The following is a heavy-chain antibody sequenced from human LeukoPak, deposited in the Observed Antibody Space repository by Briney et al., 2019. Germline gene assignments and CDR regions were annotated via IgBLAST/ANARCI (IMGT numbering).Heavy chain of an antibody. CDR2: ISDGGSTT. CDR1: GFTFSSYC. Sequence: PGGSLRLSCAASGFTFSSYCMHWVRQAPGKGLVWVSRISDGGSTTTYADSVKGRFTISRDNAKNTLYLQMNGLRAEDTAVYYCSRSAYYDGSGNYCEYWGQGTLVNVSS. J-gene: IGHJ4*02. CDR3: SRSAYYDGSGNYCEY. V-gene: IGHV3-74*01. D-gene: IGHD3-22*01.